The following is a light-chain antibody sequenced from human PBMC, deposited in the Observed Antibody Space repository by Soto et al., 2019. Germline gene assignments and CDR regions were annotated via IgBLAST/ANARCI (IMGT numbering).Light chain of an antibody. Sequence: QSVLTQPPSASATPGHRVNISCSGSSSHIGSNTVNWYQQLPGTAPKILIYGQNQRPSGVPDRFSGSQSGTSASLDISGLQSEAEADYYCAVWDDSLDGRVFGGGTKLTVL. CDR1: SSHIGSNT. J-gene: IGLJ2*01. CDR3: AVWDDSLDGRV. CDR2: GQN. V-gene: IGLV1-44*01.